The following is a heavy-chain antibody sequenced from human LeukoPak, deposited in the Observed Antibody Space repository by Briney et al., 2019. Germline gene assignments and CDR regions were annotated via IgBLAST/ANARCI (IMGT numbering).Heavy chain of an antibody. CDR2: INHSGGT. V-gene: IGHV4-34*01. D-gene: IGHD1-26*01. J-gene: IGHJ4*02. Sequence: SDTRSSTFAVYGVSFSGYYWSWIRQPPGKGLEWIGEINHSGGTNYNPSLKSRVTISVDTSKQQFSLELSSVTAADTAVYYCARGLKWDYVETRLWNYWGQGTLVTVSS. CDR3: ARGLKWDYVETRLWNY. CDR1: GVSFSGYY.